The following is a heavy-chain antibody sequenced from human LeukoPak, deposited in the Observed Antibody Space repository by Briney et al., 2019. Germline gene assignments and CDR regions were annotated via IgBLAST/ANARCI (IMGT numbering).Heavy chain of an antibody. CDR1: GFTFSSYW. Sequence: PGGSLRLSCAASGFTFSSYWMSWVRQAPGRGLEWVANIKQDGSEKYYVDSVKGRFTISRDNAKNSLYLQMNSLRAEDTAVYYCARVYKLYYCDSSGAGHDAFDIWGQGTMVTVSS. CDR2: IKQDGSEK. V-gene: IGHV3-7*01. D-gene: IGHD3-22*01. J-gene: IGHJ3*02. CDR3: ARVYKLYYCDSSGAGHDAFDI.